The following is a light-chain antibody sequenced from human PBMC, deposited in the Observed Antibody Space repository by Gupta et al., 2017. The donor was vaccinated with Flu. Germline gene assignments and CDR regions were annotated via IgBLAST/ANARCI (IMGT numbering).Light chain of an antibody. V-gene: IGLV2-23*01. CDR3: SSYAGSSTVL. Sequence: SITCSCTGTSSDVWNYHLVSWYQQHPGKPPKLIIYEDNKRPSGVSNRFSGSKSGNTASLTISGLQAEDEADYYCSSYAGSSTVLFGGGTKLTVL. CDR1: SSDVWNYHL. J-gene: IGLJ2*01. CDR2: EDN.